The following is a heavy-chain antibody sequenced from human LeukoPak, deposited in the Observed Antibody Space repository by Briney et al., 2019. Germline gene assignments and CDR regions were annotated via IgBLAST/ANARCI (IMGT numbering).Heavy chain of an antibody. CDR2: ISGSGGSA. CDR3: AKGGTGYDYSDY. Sequence: GGSLRLSCVASGFTFSGYAMAWVRQAPGKGLEWVSGISGSGGSAYDADSVKGRFTISRDNSKNTLYLQMNSPRAEDTAVYYCAKGGTGYDYSDYWGQGTLVAVSS. D-gene: IGHD5-12*01. V-gene: IGHV3-23*01. CDR1: GFTFSGYA. J-gene: IGHJ4*02.